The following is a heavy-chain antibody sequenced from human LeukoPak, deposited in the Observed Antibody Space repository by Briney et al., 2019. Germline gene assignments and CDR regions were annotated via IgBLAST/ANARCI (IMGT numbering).Heavy chain of an antibody. CDR1: GFTFSSYG. V-gene: IGHV3-33*01. CDR3: ARERLGAFDI. Sequence: GRSLRLSCAASGFTFSSYGMHWVRQAPGKGLEWVAVIWYDGSNKYYADSVKGRFTISRDDSKNTLYLQMNSLRAEDTAVYYCARERLGAFDIWGQGTMVTVSS. CDR2: IWYDGSNK. J-gene: IGHJ3*02. D-gene: IGHD2-21*01.